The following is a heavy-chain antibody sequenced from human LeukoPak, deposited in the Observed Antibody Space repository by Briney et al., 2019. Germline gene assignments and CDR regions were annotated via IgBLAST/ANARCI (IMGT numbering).Heavy chain of an antibody. CDR3: ARFHSRRKNFDY. D-gene: IGHD1-14*01. CDR1: GDILSNNNTA. Sequence: SQTLSLTCVLSGDILSNNNTAWNWIRQSPSRGLEWLGRTYYRSKWNTDYAVSVKSRITINPDTSKNQFSLQLKSVTPEDTAVYYCARFHSRRKNFDYWGQGTLLTVSS. V-gene: IGHV6-1*01. CDR2: TYYRSKWNT. J-gene: IGHJ4*02.